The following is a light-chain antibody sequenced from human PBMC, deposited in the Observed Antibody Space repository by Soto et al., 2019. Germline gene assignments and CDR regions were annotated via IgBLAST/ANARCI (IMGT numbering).Light chain of an antibody. CDR1: SSDVGGYNY. J-gene: IGLJ2*01. CDR2: DVS. CDR3: SSYTSSSTVV. V-gene: IGLV2-14*03. Sequence: QSALTQPASVSGSPGQSITISCTGTSSDVGGYNYVCWYQQHPGKVPKLIIHDVSNRPSGVSHRFSGSKSGNTASLSISGLQAEDEADYYCSSYTSSSTVVFGGGTQLTVL.